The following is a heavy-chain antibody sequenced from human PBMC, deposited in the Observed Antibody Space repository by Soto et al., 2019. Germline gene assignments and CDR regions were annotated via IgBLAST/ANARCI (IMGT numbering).Heavy chain of an antibody. V-gene: IGHV1-8*01. CDR2: MNPKSGHT. CDR1: GYTFSSYD. J-gene: IGHJ6*02. D-gene: IGHD4-17*01. CDR3: ARTDGDLDV. Sequence: QVQLVQSGAEVKKPGASVKVSCKASGYTFSSYDINWVRQATGQGLEWMGWMNPKSGHTGSAQKFQGRVTMTRDTSISTGYMELSSLRSEDTAIYYCARTDGDLDVWGQGTTVTVSS.